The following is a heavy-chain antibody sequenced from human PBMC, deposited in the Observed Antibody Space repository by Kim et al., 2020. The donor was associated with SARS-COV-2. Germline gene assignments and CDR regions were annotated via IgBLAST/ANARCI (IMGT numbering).Heavy chain of an antibody. J-gene: IGHJ4*02. Sequence: DSVKGRFTISRDNSKNTLYLQMNSLRAEDTAVYYCAKDAVRTKDPGPFDYWGQGTLVTVSS. V-gene: IGHV3-23*01. CDR3: AKDAVRTKDPGPFDY.